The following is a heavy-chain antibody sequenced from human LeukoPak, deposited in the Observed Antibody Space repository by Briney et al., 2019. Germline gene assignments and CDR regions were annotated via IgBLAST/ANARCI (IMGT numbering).Heavy chain of an antibody. J-gene: IGHJ6*02. V-gene: IGHV3-11*01. CDR2: ISSSGSTI. CDR3: ARDSGASRTEDIVVVPPLYYHYGMDV. CDR1: GFTFSDYY. D-gene: IGHD2-2*01. Sequence: GGSLRLSCAASGFTFSDYYMSWIRQAPGKGLEWVSYISSSGSTIYYADSVKGRFTISRDNAKNSLYLQMNSLRAEDTAVYYCARDSGASRTEDIVVVPPLYYHYGMDVWGQGTTVTVSS.